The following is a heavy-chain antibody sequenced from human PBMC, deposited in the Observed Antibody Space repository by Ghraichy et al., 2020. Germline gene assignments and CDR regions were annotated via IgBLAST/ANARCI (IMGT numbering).Heavy chain of an antibody. D-gene: IGHD5-24*01. CDR2: IIPIFGTA. Sequence: SVKVSCKASGGTFSSYAISWVRQAPGQGLEWMGGIIPIFGTANYAQKFQGRVTITADESTSTAYMELSSLRSEDTAVYYCTTARAVEMATIGYDYWGQGTLVTVSS. J-gene: IGHJ4*02. V-gene: IGHV1-69*13. CDR3: TTARAVEMATIGYDY. CDR1: GGTFSSYA.